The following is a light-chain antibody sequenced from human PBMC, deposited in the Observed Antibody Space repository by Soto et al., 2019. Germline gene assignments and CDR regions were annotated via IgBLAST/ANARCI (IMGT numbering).Light chain of an antibody. J-gene: IGKJ1*01. CDR1: QRFSSCY. Sequence: EIVLTQSPGTLSLSPGERATLSCRASQRFSSCYVAWYHQNPGQPPRLIYYAASSGTTGIPSWSSGSGAGAYFPLTSSREQPDVVAVYYCQQSSRSPLTFGQGTRVEI. V-gene: IGKV3-20*01. CDR3: QQSSRSPLT. CDR2: AAS.